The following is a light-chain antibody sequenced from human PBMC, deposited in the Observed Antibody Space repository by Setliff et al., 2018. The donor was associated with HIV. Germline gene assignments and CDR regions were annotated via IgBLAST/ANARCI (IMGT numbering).Light chain of an antibody. V-gene: IGLV2-23*02. CDR3: CSYASTGSFV. CDR1: SSDVGSYNF. J-gene: IGLJ1*01. Sequence: QSALAQPASVSGSPGQSITISCAGTSSDVGSYNFVSWYQQHPGKAPKLIIYEVSKWPSGVSIHFSGSKSGHTASLTISGLQTEDEAEYYCCSYASTGSFVFGTGTKVTVL. CDR2: EVS.